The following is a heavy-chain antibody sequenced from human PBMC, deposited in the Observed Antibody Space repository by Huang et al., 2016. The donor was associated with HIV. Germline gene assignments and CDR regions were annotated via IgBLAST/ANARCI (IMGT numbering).Heavy chain of an antibody. D-gene: IGHD3-22*01. CDR2: IIPTLGTA. CDR3: ATVDYYDTSGPQRGYFDN. J-gene: IGHJ4*02. CDR1: GGSFRNFV. Sequence: QVQLVQSGAEVKKPGSSVKVSCKASGGSFRNFVIGWVRQAPGQGLEWMGGIIPTLGTANYAQKFQGRVTIIADESTSTAYMELSSLRSEDTAVYYCATVDYYDTSGPQRGYFDNWGQGTLVTVAS. V-gene: IGHV1-69*01.